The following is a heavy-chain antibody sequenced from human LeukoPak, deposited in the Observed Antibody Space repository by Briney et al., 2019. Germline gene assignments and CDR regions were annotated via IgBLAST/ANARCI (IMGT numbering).Heavy chain of an antibody. J-gene: IGHJ6*02. Sequence: GGSLRLSCAASGFTFSRYAMTWVRQAPGKGLEWVSGISGGGGNTYYADSVKGRLTISRDNSKNTQYLQMNSLTAEDTAVYYCAKDRDFGDPYYYYGMDVWGQGTTVTVSS. CDR2: ISGGGGNT. CDR1: GFTFSRYA. CDR3: AKDRDFGDPYYYYGMDV. D-gene: IGHD4-17*01. V-gene: IGHV3-23*01.